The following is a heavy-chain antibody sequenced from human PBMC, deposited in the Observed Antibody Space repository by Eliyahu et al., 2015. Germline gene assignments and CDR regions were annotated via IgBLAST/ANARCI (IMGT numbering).Heavy chain of an antibody. Sequence: QVQLVQSGSELKKPGASVKVSCKAFGXTFTSYAXXWVRQAPGQGLEWMGWINTITGNPMYAQGFSGRFVFSLDTSVSTAYLQISSLNSEDTAVYYCARKPFFYYYMDVWGKGTTVTVSS. V-gene: IGHV7-4-1*02. J-gene: IGHJ6*03. CDR2: INTITGNP. CDR1: GXTFTSYA. CDR3: ARKPFFYYYMDV.